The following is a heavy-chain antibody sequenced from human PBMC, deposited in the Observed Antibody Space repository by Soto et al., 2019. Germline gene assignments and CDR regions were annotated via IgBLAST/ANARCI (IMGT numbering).Heavy chain of an antibody. CDR3: ARTRIAAAVGWFDP. CDR2: ISAYNGNT. CDR1: GYTFTSYG. J-gene: IGHJ5*02. V-gene: IGHV1-18*01. D-gene: IGHD6-13*01. Sequence: ASVKVSCKASGYTFTSYGISWVRQAPGQGLEWMGWISAYNGNTNYALKLQGRVTMTTDTSTSTAYMELRSLRSDDTAVYYCARTRIAAAVGWFDPWGQGTLVTVSS.